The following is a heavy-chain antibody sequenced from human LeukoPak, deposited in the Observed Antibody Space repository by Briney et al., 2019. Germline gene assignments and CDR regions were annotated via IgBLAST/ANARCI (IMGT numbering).Heavy chain of an antibody. Sequence: SETLSLTCTVSGSSISSSSYYWGWIRQPPGKGLEWIGSIYYSGSTYYNPSLKSRVTISVDTSKNQFSLKLSSVTAADTAVYYCARPGRDGYNYAFYFDYWGQGTLVTVSS. V-gene: IGHV4-39*01. CDR2: IYYSGST. CDR3: ARPGRDGYNYAFYFDY. D-gene: IGHD5-24*01. CDR1: GSSISSSSYY. J-gene: IGHJ4*02.